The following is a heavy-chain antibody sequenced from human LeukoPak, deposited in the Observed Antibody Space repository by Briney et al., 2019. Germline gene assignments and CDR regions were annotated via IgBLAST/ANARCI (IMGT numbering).Heavy chain of an antibody. J-gene: IGHJ5*02. CDR1: GFTFSSYG. CDR3: ARDRGESWFDP. D-gene: IGHD3-10*01. CDR2: IWYDGSNK. Sequence: GGSLRLSCAASGFTFSSYGMHWVRQAPGKGLEWVAFIWYDGSNKYYTDSLKGRFTISRDNSKNTLYLQMNSQRAEDTAIYYCARDRGESWFDPWGQGTLVTVSS. V-gene: IGHV3-33*01.